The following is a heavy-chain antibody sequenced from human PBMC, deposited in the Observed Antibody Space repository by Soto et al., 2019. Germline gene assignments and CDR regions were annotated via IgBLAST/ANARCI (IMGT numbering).Heavy chain of an antibody. V-gene: IGHV1-69*02. J-gene: IGHJ6*03. D-gene: IGHD2-15*01. CDR2: IIPILGIA. CDR3: ARGPILIYCSGGSCSFHYYYYMDV. Sequence: ASVKVSCKASGGTFSSYTISWVRQAPGQGLEWMGRIIPILGIANYAQKFQGRVTITADNSTSTAYMELSSLRSEDTAVYYCARGPILIYCSGGSCSFHYYYYMDVWGKGTTVTVSS. CDR1: GGTFSSYT.